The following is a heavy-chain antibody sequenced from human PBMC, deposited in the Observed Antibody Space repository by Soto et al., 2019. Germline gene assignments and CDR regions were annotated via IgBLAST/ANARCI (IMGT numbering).Heavy chain of an antibody. D-gene: IGHD2-15*01. J-gene: IGHJ6*02. Sequence: EVQLVESGGGLVQPGGSLRLSCAASGFTVSSKYMTWVRQAPGKGLEWVSLIQSGGTTYYADSVKGRLTISRDTSENTLHLQMDSLRVEDTAVYYCARDDVLCDGGRCYGIPLDVWGQGTTVTVSS. V-gene: IGHV3-66*01. CDR2: IQSGGTT. CDR1: GFTVSSKY. CDR3: ARDDVLCDGGRCYGIPLDV.